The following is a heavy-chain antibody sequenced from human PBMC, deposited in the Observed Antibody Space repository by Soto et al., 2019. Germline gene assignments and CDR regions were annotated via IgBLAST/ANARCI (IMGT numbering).Heavy chain of an antibody. J-gene: IGHJ4*02. V-gene: IGHV3-72*01. CDR3: ARAGVPEKRSFDC. CDR2: IRDKVHSYTT. D-gene: IGHD3-10*01. CDR1: GFTFSDHY. Sequence: LGGSLRLSCAASGFTFSDHYMYWVRQAPGDGLECIARIRDKVHSYTTEYSASVKGIFTIAIDYSHNSLFLQIKSLKTEDAALYYCARAGVPEKRSFDCWGQGTMVTVSS.